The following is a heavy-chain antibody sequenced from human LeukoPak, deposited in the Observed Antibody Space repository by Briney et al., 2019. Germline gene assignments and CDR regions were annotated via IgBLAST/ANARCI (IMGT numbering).Heavy chain of an antibody. Sequence: SVKVSCKASGYTFTSYAMHWVRQAPGQRLEWMGWINAGNGNTKYSQKFQGRVTITRDTSASTAYMELSSLRSEDTAVYYCARGSYCGGDCYDAFDIWGQGTMVTASS. J-gene: IGHJ3*02. CDR3: ARGSYCGGDCYDAFDI. CDR1: GYTFTSYA. V-gene: IGHV1-3*01. CDR2: INAGNGNT. D-gene: IGHD2-21*02.